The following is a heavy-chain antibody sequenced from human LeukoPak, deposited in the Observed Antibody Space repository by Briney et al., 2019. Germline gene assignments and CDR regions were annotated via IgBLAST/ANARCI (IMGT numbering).Heavy chain of an antibody. V-gene: IGHV1-69*13. Sequence: SVKVSCKASGYTFTSYGISWVRQAPGQGLEWMGGIIPIFGTANYAQKFQGRVTITADESTSTAYMELSSLRSEDTAVYYCARSYYYYGMDVWGQGTTVTVSS. CDR3: ARSYYYYGMDV. J-gene: IGHJ6*02. CDR1: GYTFTSYG. CDR2: IIPIFGTA.